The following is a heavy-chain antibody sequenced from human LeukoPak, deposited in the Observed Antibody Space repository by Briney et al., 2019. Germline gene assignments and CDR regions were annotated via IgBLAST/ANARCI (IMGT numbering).Heavy chain of an antibody. CDR2: IKQDGSEK. J-gene: IGHJ6*03. D-gene: IGHD2-2*01. Sequence: GSLRLSCAASGFTFSSYWMSWVRQAPGKGLEWVANIKQDGSEKYYVDSVKGRFTISRDNAKNSLYLQMNSLRAEDTAVYYCARDPRQLMFYYYMDVWGKGTTVTVSS. V-gene: IGHV3-7*01. CDR1: GFTFSSYW. CDR3: ARDPRQLMFYYYMDV.